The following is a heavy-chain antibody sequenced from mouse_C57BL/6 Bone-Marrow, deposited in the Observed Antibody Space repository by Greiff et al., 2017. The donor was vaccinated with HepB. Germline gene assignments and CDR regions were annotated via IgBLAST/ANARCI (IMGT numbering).Heavy chain of an antibody. CDR1: GFNIKDDY. V-gene: IGHV14-4*01. Sequence: QLQQSGAELVRPGASVKLSCTASGFNIKDDYMHWVKQRPEQGLEWIGWIDPENGDTEYASKFQGKATITADTSSNTAYLQLSSLTSEDTAVYYCTTGLRNFDYWGQGTTLTVSS. CDR3: TTGLRNFDY. D-gene: IGHD2-2*01. CDR2: IDPENGDT. J-gene: IGHJ2*01.